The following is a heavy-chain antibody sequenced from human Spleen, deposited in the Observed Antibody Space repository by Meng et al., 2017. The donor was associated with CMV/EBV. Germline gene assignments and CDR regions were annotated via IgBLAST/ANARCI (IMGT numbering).Heavy chain of an antibody. J-gene: IGHJ5*02. CDR3: ARGLATASFWFDL. Sequence: TVSGGSVSRGSSYWSWIRQPPGRGLEWIGSIYYSGNTDYSPSLKSRVSMSIATSKNQFSLKLSSLTAADTAVYYCARGLATASFWFDLWGQGNLVTVSS. CDR1: GGSVSRGSSY. D-gene: IGHD5-18*01. V-gene: IGHV4-61*01. CDR2: IYYSGNT.